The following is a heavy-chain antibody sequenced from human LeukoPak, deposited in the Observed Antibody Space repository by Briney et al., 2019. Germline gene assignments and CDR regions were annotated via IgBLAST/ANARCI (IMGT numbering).Heavy chain of an antibody. CDR2: ISGSGGST. CDR3: ARWFGEPPNFDY. Sequence: GGFLRLSCAASGFTFSSYAMSWVRQAPGKGLEWVSAISGSGGSTYYADSVKGRFSISRDNSENRVFLQMNSLRAEDTAMYYCARWFGEPPNFDYWGQGTLVTVSS. V-gene: IGHV3-23*01. D-gene: IGHD3-10*01. CDR1: GFTFSSYA. J-gene: IGHJ4*02.